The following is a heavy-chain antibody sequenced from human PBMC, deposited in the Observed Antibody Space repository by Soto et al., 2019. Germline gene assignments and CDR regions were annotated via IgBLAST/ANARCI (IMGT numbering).Heavy chain of an antibody. J-gene: IGHJ5*02. CDR1: GGSIGGVGYP. D-gene: IGHD3-10*01. V-gene: IGHV4-30-2*01. CDR2: MYHSGTF. CDR3: ARAQFYSGSGNYNNLMFDA. Sequence: SETLSLTCAVSGGSIGGVGYPWSWIRQPPGGGLEWIGYMYHSGTFLKSPSLKTRLTMSLDMSKNQFSLTLNSMTAADTAVYYCARAQFYSGSGNYNNLMFDAWGQGIQVTVSS.